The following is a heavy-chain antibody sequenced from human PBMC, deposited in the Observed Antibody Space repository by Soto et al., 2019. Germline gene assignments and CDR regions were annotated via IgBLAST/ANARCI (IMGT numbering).Heavy chain of an antibody. D-gene: IGHD3-3*01. CDR3: ARTRYDSPQSYYGMDV. CDR2: ISAYNGNT. V-gene: IGHV1-18*01. Sequence: VQLVQSGAEVKKPGASVKVSCKASGYTFTSYGISWVRQAPGQGLEWMGWISAYNGNTNYAQKLQGRVTMTTDTSTSTAYMELRRLRSDDTAVYYCARTRYDSPQSYYGMDVWGQGTTVTVSS. CDR1: GYTFTSYG. J-gene: IGHJ6*02.